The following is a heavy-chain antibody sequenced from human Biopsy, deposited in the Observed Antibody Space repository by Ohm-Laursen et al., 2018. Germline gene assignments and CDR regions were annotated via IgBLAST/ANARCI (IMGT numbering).Heavy chain of an antibody. V-gene: IGHV1-18*01. D-gene: IGHD3-3*01. CDR3: ARDRFPHVTIVGLVTLEY. Sequence: GASVKASCKASGYTFTNYGITWVRQAPGQGLEWMGWITAYNGDANYAQNLQGRVTMTTDTSTSTTYMELRSLRSDDTAVYDFARDRFPHVTIVGLVTLEYWGQGTLVTVSS. J-gene: IGHJ4*02. CDR1: GYTFTNYG. CDR2: ITAYNGDA.